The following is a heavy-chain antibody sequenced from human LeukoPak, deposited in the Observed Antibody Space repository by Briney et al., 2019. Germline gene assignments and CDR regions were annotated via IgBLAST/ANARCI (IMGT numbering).Heavy chain of an antibody. CDR3: ARGGLHTLSIVVPFDY. CDR2: ISSSGTTI. Sequence: GGSLRLSCAASGFTFSSYEMDWVRQAPGKGLEWVAYISSSGTTIYYADSVKGRFTISRDNAKNSLYLQMNSLRAEDTAVYYCARGGLHTLSIVVPFDYWGQGTLVTVSS. J-gene: IGHJ4*02. V-gene: IGHV3-48*03. CDR1: GFTFSSYE. D-gene: IGHD2-21*01.